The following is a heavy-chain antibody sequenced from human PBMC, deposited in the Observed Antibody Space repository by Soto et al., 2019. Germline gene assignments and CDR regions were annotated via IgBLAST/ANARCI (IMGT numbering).Heavy chain of an antibody. CDR3: ARGGINTYYDFWSGYYTRGDAFDF. J-gene: IGHJ3*01. CDR2: IYHIGST. V-gene: IGHV4-4*02. D-gene: IGHD3-3*01. CDR1: GGSISSSNW. Sequence: SETLSLTCAVSGGSISSSNWWSWVRQPPGKGLEWSGEIYHIGSTNYNPSLKSRVTISVDKSKNQFSLKLSSVTAADTAVYYCARGGINTYYDFWSGYYTRGDAFDFWGQGKMVTVSS.